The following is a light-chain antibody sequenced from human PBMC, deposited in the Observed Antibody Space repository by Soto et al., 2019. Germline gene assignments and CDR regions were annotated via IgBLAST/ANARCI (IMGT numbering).Light chain of an antibody. CDR3: QQYQSYSRT. J-gene: IGKJ1*01. CDR2: DAS. CDR1: QNINMY. V-gene: IGKV1-5*01. Sequence: DIQMTQSPSSLSASVGDRVTITCRTSQNINMYLNWYQQKPGRAPKLLIYDASSLESGVPSRFSGSGSGTEFTLTISSLKPDDFATYYCQQYQSYSRTFGQGTKVEIK.